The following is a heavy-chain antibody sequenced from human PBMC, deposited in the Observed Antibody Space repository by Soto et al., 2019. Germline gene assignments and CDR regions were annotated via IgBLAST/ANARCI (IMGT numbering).Heavy chain of an antibody. D-gene: IGHD3-22*01. CDR2: IHHGGST. CDR3: ARGGIFDSSGYYYFSAFDI. J-gene: IGHJ3*02. CDR1: GGSISSSSYY. Sequence: SETLSLTCTVSGGSISSSSYYWGWIRQPPGKGLEWIGSIHHGGSTYYNPSLQSRVTISVDTSMSQFSLKLRSVTAADTAVYYCARGGIFDSSGYYYFSAFDIWGQGTMVTVSS. V-gene: IGHV4-39*01.